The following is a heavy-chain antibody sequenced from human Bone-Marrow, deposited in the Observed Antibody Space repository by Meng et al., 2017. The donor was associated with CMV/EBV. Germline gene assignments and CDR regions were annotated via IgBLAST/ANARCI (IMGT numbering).Heavy chain of an antibody. CDR1: GGSISSGDYY. J-gene: IGHJ6*02. D-gene: IGHD3-3*01. V-gene: IGHV4-30-4*08. CDR3: ARDRFTIHYGMDV. CDR2: IYYSGST. Sequence: SETLSLTCTVSGGSISSGDYYWSWIRQPPGKGLEWIGYIYYSGSTYYNPSLTSRVTISVDTSKNQFSLKLSSVTAADTAVYYCARDRFTIHYGMDVWGQGTTVTVSS.